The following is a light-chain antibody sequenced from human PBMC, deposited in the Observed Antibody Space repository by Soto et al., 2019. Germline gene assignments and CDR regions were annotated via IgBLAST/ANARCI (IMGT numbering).Light chain of an antibody. Sequence: EIVLTQSPATLSLSPGERATLSCRASQSVSGYLAWFQQKPGQAPRLLIYDASKRATGIPARFSGSGFGTDYTLTVSGLVPEDFAVYYCQQRSKWRTFGQGPKVDIK. CDR2: DAS. CDR1: QSVSGY. CDR3: QQRSKWRT. J-gene: IGKJ1*01. V-gene: IGKV3-11*01.